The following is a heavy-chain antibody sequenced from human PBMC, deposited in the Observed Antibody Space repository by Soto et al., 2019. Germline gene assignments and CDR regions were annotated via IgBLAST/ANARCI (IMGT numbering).Heavy chain of an antibody. V-gene: IGHV1-18*01. CDR1: GYTFTNYG. CDR2: ISGYNANT. CDR3: AAPGGHHFGMDV. D-gene: IGHD2-15*01. J-gene: IGHJ6*02. Sequence: ASVKVSCKASGYTFTNYGFSWVRQAPGQGLEWLGWISGYNANTKEARKFQDRVTMTADTSTRTAYLEVRSLTSDDTGVYFCAAPGGHHFGMDVWGQGTTVTVSS.